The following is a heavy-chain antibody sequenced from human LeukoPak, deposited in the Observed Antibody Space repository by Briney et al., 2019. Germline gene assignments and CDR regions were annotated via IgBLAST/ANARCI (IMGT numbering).Heavy chain of an antibody. CDR1: GGSISSGDYY. CDR3: ARGARLFPSDY. D-gene: IGHD3-22*01. CDR2: IYYSGNT. Sequence: SETLSLTCTVSGGSISSGDYYWSWIRQPPGKGLEWIGYIYYSGNTYYNPSLKSRVTISVDTSKNQFSLKLSSVTAADTAVYYCARGARLFPSDYWGQGTLVTVSS. J-gene: IGHJ4*02. V-gene: IGHV4-30-4*01.